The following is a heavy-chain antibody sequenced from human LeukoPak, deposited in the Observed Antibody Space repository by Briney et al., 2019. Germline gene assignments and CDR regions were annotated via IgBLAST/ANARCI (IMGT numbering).Heavy chain of an antibody. CDR3: AREPARVPDCYFDY. V-gene: IGHV4-4*07. CDR1: GGSISTDH. J-gene: IGHJ4*02. CDR2: LHTSGSGSA. D-gene: IGHD2-2*01. Sequence: RTSETLSLTCTLSGGSISTDHWSWIRQPAGKGLEWIGRLHTSGSGSANYNTSLKSRVIVSIDKSKNQFSLNLISVTAADTAVYYCAREPARVPDCYFDYWGQGTLVTVSS.